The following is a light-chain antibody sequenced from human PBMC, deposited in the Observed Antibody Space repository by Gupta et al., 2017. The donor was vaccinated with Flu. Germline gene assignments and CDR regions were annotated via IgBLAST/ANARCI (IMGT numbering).Light chain of an antibody. CDR1: QSVLYSSNNKNY. Sequence: KSSQSVLYSSNNKNYLAWYQQKPGQPPKLLIYWASTRESGVPDRSSGSGSGTDFTLTISSLQAEDVAVYYCQQYYSTPPITFGQGTRLEIK. V-gene: IGKV4-1*01. CDR3: QQYYSTPPIT. J-gene: IGKJ5*01. CDR2: WAS.